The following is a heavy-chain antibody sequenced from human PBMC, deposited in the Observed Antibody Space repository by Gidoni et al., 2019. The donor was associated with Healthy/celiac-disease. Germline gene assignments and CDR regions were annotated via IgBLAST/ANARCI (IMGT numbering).Heavy chain of an antibody. Sequence: EVQLVESGGGLVQPGGYLRLSCAASGFTFRSYDMHWVRQATGKGLEWVSAIGTAGDTYYPGFVKGRFTISRENAKNSLYLQMNSLRAGDTAVYYCARDGGWNYAMDVWGKGTTVTVSS. V-gene: IGHV3-13*01. J-gene: IGHJ6*04. CDR3: ARDGGWNYAMDV. CDR1: GFTFRSYD. D-gene: IGHD6-19*01. CDR2: IGTAGDT.